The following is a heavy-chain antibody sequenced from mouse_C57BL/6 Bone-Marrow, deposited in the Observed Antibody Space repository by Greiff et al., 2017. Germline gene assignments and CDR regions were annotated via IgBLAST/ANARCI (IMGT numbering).Heavy chain of an antibody. CDR1: GFTFSDYY. CDR3: ARRPGYYYGSPWYFDV. CDR2: ISNGGGST. D-gene: IGHD1-1*01. J-gene: IGHJ1*03. V-gene: IGHV5-12*01. Sequence: DVQLQESGGGLVQPGGSLKLSCAASGFTFSDYYMYWVRQTPEKRLEWVAYISNGGGSTYYPDTVKGRFTISRDNAKNTLYLQMSRLKSEDTAMYYCARRPGYYYGSPWYFDVWGTGTTVTVSS.